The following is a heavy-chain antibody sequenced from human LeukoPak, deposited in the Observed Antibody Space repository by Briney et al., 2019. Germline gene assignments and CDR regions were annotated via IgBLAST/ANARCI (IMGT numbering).Heavy chain of an antibody. Sequence: KTSETLSLTCGVYGESFSGDYWSWIRQPPGKGLEWVSYISSSGSTIYYADSVKGRFTISRDNAKNSLYLQMNSLRAEDTAVYYCARDWEVGAVDYWGQGTLVTVSS. D-gene: IGHD1-26*01. CDR2: ISSSGSTI. V-gene: IGHV3-11*04. J-gene: IGHJ4*02. CDR1: GESFSGDY. CDR3: ARDWEVGAVDY.